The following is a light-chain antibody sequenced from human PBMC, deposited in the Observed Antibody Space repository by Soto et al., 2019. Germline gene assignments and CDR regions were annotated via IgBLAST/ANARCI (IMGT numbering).Light chain of an antibody. Sequence: QSVLTQPRSVSGSPGQSVTISCTGTSSDVGRYDYVSWYQHHPGKAPKLIIFDVNKRPSGVPDRFSGSKSGNTASLTISGLQTEDEGDYYCCSYAGRYTLVVFGGGTKLTVL. J-gene: IGLJ2*01. CDR1: SSDVGRYDY. V-gene: IGLV2-11*01. CDR2: DVN. CDR3: CSYAGRYTLVV.